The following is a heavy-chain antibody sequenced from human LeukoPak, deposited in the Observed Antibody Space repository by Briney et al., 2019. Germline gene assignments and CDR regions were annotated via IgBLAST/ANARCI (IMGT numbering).Heavy chain of an antibody. J-gene: IGHJ5*02. Sequence: ASVKVSCKPYGYTFNTYGITWVRQAPGQGLEWMGWISPYNGNTNYAQKFQGRVTLTTDTSTSTAYMELRSLRSDDTAVYYCARGPALHSKWVGGRWFDPWGQGTLVTVSS. D-gene: IGHD6-19*01. CDR3: ARGPALHSKWVGGRWFDP. CDR2: ISPYNGNT. CDR1: GYTFNTYG. V-gene: IGHV1-18*01.